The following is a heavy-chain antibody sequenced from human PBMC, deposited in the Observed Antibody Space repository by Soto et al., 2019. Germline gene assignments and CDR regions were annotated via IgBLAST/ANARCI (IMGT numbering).Heavy chain of an antibody. CDR1: GGSISSSSYY. J-gene: IGHJ5*02. CDR2: IYYSGST. CDR3: ASHSKYGSGPITNWFDP. D-gene: IGHD3-10*01. V-gene: IGHV4-39*01. Sequence: PSETLSLTCTVSGGSISSSSYYWGWIRQPPGKGLEWIGSIYYSGSTYYNPSLKSRVTISVDTSKNQFSLKLSSVTAADTAVYYCASHSKYGSGPITNWFDPWGQGTLVTVSS.